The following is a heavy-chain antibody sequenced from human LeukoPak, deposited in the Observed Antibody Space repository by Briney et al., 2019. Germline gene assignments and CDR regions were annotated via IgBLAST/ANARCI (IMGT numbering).Heavy chain of an antibody. CDR2: IRYDGSNK. J-gene: IGHJ4*02. CDR3: GETLCSYRCSDY. Sequence: PGGSLRLSCAASGFTFSDYCMHWVRQAPGKGLEWVAFIRYDGSNKYYADSVKGRFTISRDNSKNTLYLQMNSLITDDTTVYYGGETLCSYRCSDYWGQGTLVTVSS. D-gene: IGHD3-10*02. V-gene: IGHV3-30*02. CDR1: GFTFSDYC.